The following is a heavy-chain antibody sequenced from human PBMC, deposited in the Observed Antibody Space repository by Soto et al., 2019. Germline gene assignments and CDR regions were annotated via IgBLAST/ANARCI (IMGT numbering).Heavy chain of an antibody. CDR1: GFNLSYYY. Sequence: PGGSLRLSCAASGFNLSYYYINWFRQLPGKGPEWVSFISGNGRIINYADSVKGRFTVSRDNAGNSLFLHMNSLRVEDTAVYYCARDPGYCTGGTCRYNWFDPWGQGTQVTVSS. V-gene: IGHV3-11*01. J-gene: IGHJ5*02. D-gene: IGHD2-8*02. CDR3: ARDPGYCTGGTCRYNWFDP. CDR2: ISGNGRII.